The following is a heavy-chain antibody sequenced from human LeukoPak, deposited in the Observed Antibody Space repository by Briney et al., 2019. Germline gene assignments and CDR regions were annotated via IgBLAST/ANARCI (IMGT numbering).Heavy chain of an antibody. Sequence: SVKVSCKASGGTFSSYAISWVRQAPGQGLEWMGRIIPILGIANYAQKFQGRVTITADKSTSTAYMELSSLRSEDTAVYYCARAVATTTDYYCMDVWGQGTTVTVSS. V-gene: IGHV1-69*04. CDR1: GGTFSSYA. CDR3: ARAVATTTDYYCMDV. D-gene: IGHD5-12*01. J-gene: IGHJ6*02. CDR2: IIPILGIA.